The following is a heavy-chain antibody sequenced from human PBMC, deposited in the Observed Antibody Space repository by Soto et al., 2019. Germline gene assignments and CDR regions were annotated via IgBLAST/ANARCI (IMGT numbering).Heavy chain of an antibody. Sequence: QITLKESGPTLVKPTQTLTLTCTFSGFSLSTSGVGVGWIRQPPGKALEWLALIYWDDDKRYSPSLKSRLTSTKDTSKNQVVLTMTNMDPVDTATYYCAHYFYILVDDAFDIWGQGTMVTVSS. CDR2: IYWDDDK. J-gene: IGHJ3*02. V-gene: IGHV2-5*02. CDR1: GFSLSTSGVG. D-gene: IGHD2-8*02. CDR3: AHYFYILVDDAFDI.